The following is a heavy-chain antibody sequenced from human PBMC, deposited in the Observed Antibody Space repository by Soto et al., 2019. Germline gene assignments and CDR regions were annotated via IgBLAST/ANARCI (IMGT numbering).Heavy chain of an antibody. CDR2: IYYSGST. D-gene: IGHD6-13*01. J-gene: IGHJ5*02. CDR3: ATAHSYSSNPEWFDP. CDR1: GGSISSGDYY. Sequence: SETLSLTCSVSGGSISSGDYYWSWIRQPPGKGLEWIGYIYYSGSTYYNPSLKSRVTISVDTSKNQFSLKLSSVTAADTAVYYCATAHSYSSNPEWFDPWGQGTLVTVPQ. V-gene: IGHV4-30-4*01.